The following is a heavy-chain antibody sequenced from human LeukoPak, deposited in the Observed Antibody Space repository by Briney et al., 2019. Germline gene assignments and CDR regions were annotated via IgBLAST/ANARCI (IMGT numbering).Heavy chain of an antibody. CDR1: GGSFSGYY. Sequence: SETLSLTCAVYGGSFSGYYWSWIRQPPGKGLEWIGEINHSGSTNYNPSLKSRVTISVDTSKNQFSLKLSSVTAADTAVYYCASLILAVRNWFDPWGQGTLVTVSS. J-gene: IGHJ5*02. CDR2: INHSGST. CDR3: ASLILAVRNWFDP. V-gene: IGHV4-34*01. D-gene: IGHD3-3*02.